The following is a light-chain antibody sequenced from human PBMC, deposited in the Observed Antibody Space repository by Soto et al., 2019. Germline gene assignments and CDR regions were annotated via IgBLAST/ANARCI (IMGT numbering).Light chain of an antibody. CDR2: KDT. CDR3: YSVTDTTRV. Sequence: SDELTQPSSVSVAPGQTATITCSGDVLAKKSARWFQQKAGQAPVLVIYKDTLRPSGIPERFSGSSSGTTVTLTISGAHTEDEADYYCYSVTDTTRVFGGGTKLTVL. V-gene: IGLV3-27*01. CDR1: VLAKKS. J-gene: IGLJ3*02.